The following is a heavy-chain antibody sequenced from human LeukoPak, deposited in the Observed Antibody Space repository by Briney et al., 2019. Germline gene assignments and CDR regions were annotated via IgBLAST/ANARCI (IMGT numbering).Heavy chain of an antibody. CDR2: IYYSGST. CDR3: ARPRGVVVVAATMWFDP. CDR1: GGSISSSSYY. J-gene: IGHJ5*02. D-gene: IGHD2-15*01. V-gene: IGHV4-39*01. Sequence: SETLSLTCTVSGGSISSSSYYWGWIRQPPGKGLEWIGSIYYSGSTYYNPSLKSRVTISVDTSKNQFSLKLSSVTAADTAVYYCARPRGVVVVAATMWFDPWGQGTLATVSS.